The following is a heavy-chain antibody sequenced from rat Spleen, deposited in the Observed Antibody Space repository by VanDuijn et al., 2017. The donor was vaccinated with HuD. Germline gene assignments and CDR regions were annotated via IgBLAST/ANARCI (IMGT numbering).Heavy chain of an antibody. CDR3: ARRHYGYTDYFDY. Sequence: EVQLVESDGGLVQPGRSLKLSCAASGFTFSDYYMAWVRQAPTKGLEWFASITNTGRSTFYRDSVKGRFTISRDNAKSTLSLQMDSLRSEDTATYYCARRHYGYTDYFDYWGQGVMVTVSS. D-gene: IGHD1-9*01. J-gene: IGHJ2*01. V-gene: IGHV5-25*01. CDR1: GFTFSDYY. CDR2: ITNTGRST.